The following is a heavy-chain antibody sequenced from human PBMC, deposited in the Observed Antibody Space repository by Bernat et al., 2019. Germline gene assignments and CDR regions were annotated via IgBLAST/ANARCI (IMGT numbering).Heavy chain of an antibody. D-gene: IGHD1-26*01. CDR3: ATTKVVGATMGEAG. J-gene: IGHJ4*02. Sequence: QVQLQESGPGLVKPSQTLSLTCTVSGGSITSGSYYWSWIRQPAGKGLEWIGRIYTTGSSNYNPSLKSRVTMSVDTSKNQFSLELSSVTAADTAVYYCATTKVVGATMGEAGWGQGTLVTVSS. CDR2: IYTTGSS. V-gene: IGHV4-61*02. CDR1: GGSITSGSYY.